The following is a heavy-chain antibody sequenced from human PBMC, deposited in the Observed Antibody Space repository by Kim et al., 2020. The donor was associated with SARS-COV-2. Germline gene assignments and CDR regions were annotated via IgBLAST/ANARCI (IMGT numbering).Heavy chain of an antibody. V-gene: IGHV4-39*02. Sequence: SETLSRTCTVSGGSISSSSYYWGWIRQPPGKGLEWIGSIYYSGRTYYNQSLKSRVTISVDTSKNQFSLKLRSVTAADPAVYYCSRDDTAMIPSYYNFRM. CDR1: GGSISSSSYY. D-gene: IGHD5-18*01. CDR3: SRDDTAMIPSYYNFRM. J-gene: IGHJ6*01. CDR2: IYYSGRT.